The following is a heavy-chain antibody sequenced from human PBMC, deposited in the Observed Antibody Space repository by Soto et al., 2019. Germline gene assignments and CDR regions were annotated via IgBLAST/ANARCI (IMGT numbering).Heavy chain of an antibody. V-gene: IGHV1-18*01. CDR2: ISAYNGNT. CDR1: GYTFTSYG. D-gene: IGHD6-19*01. Sequence: ASVKVSCKASGYTFTSYGISWVRQTPGQGLEWMGWISAYNGNTNYAQKLQGRVTMTTDTSTSTAYMELRSLRSDDTAVYYCARNPRIAVAGNADYWGQGTLVTVSS. J-gene: IGHJ4*02. CDR3: ARNPRIAVAGNADY.